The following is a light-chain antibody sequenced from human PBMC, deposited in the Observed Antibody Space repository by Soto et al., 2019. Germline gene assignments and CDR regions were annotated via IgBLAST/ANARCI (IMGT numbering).Light chain of an antibody. CDR2: DAS. CDR3: QQFDSLPPYT. J-gene: IGKJ2*01. CDR1: HDIKNY. Sequence: DLQLPQSPPSLSASEGDRVTITCQASHDIKNYLNWYQQKPGKAPKLLIYDASNLETGVPSRFSGSGAGTEFTFTIGSLQPEDVATYYCQQFDSLPPYTFGQGTKVEIK. V-gene: IGKV1-33*01.